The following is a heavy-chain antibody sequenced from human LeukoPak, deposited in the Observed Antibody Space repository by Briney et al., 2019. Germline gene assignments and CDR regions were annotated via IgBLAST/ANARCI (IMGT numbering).Heavy chain of an antibody. CDR1: GGSIGSYY. D-gene: IGHD3-10*01. J-gene: IGHJ4*02. V-gene: IGHV4-59*12. CDR3: ARAKYGSGSRLLDY. Sequence: SETLSLTCTVSGGSIGSYYWSWIRQPPGKGLEWIGYIYHSGSTNYNPSLKSRVTISVDTSKNQFSLKLSSVTAADTAVYYCARAKYGSGSRLLDYWGQGTLVTVSS. CDR2: IYHSGST.